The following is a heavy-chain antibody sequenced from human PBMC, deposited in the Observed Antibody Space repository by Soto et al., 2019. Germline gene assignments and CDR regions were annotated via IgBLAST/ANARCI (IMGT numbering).Heavy chain of an antibody. CDR2: ISYDGSNK. Sequence: QVQLVESGGGVVQPGRSLRLSCAASGFTFSSYGMHWVRQAPGKGLEWVAVISYDGSNKYYADSVKGRFTISRDNSKNTLYLQMNSLRAEDTAVYYCAKDSSNPYYYYGMDVWGHGTTVTVSS. D-gene: IGHD7-27*01. J-gene: IGHJ6*02. V-gene: IGHV3-30*18. CDR1: GFTFSSYG. CDR3: AKDSSNPYYYYGMDV.